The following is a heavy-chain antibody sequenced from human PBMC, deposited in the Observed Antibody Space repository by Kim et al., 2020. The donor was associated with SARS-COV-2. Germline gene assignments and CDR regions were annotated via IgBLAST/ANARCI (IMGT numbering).Heavy chain of an antibody. CDR3: ARHSIAARRVDY. D-gene: IGHD6-6*01. J-gene: IGHJ4*02. V-gene: IGHV4-39*01. CDR2: IYYSGST. Sequence: SETLSLTCTVSGGSISSSSYYWGWIRQPPGKGLEWIGSIYYSGSTYYNPSLKSRVTISVDTSKNQFSLKLSSVTAADTAVYYCARHSIAARRVDYWGQGTLVTVSS. CDR1: GGSISSSSYY.